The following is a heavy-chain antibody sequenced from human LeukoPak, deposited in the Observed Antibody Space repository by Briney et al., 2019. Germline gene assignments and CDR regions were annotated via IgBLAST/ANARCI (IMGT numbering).Heavy chain of an antibody. CDR2: IHQSGST. D-gene: IGHD1-1*01. CDR1: GYSISSGYY. Sequence: SETLSLTCTVSGYSISSGYYWGWIRQPPGKGLEWIGSIHQSGSTYYNPSLKSRVTISVDTSKNQFSLKLNSVTAADTAVYYCARGDRNWNYYDYWGQGTLVTVSS. CDR3: ARGDRNWNYYDY. V-gene: IGHV4-38-2*02. J-gene: IGHJ4*02.